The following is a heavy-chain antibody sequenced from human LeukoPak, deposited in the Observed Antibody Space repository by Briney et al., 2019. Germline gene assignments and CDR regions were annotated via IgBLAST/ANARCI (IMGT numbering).Heavy chain of an antibody. CDR1: GFPFSTYW. J-gene: IGHJ4*02. Sequence: GGSLRLSCAASGFPFSTYWMSWVRQAPGKGLEWVSAISGSGGSTYYADSVKGRFTISRDNSKNTLYLQMNSLRAEDTAVYYCAKDGAGSQSYCSSTSCYVDYWGQGTLVTVSS. CDR2: ISGSGGST. V-gene: IGHV3-23*01. CDR3: AKDGAGSQSYCSSTSCYVDY. D-gene: IGHD2-2*01.